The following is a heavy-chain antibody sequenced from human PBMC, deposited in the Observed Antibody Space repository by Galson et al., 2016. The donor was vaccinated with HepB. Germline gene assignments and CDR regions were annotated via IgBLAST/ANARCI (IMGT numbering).Heavy chain of an antibody. CDR3: ARGVRWPRLFPFDS. D-gene: IGHD2-21*01. V-gene: IGHV3-7*04. CDR2: IKHDGSEE. CDR1: GFSFSNYW. J-gene: IGHJ4*01. Sequence: SLRLSCAGSGFSFSNYWMSWVRQAPGKGLELLANIKHDGSEEYYVDSVKGRLTISRDNAKNSLFLQMNSLTAEETAVYYCARGVRWPRLFPFDSWGHGTLVTVSS.